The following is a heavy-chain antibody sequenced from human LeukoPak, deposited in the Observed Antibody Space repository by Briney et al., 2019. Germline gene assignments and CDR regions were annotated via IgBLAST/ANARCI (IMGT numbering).Heavy chain of an antibody. CDR2: ISSSSRTI. J-gene: IGHJ4*02. D-gene: IGHD1-26*01. Sequence: PGGSLRLSCAASGFAFSTYSMNWVRQAPGKGLEWVSYISSSSRTIYYADSVKGRFTISRDNAKSSLYLQMNSLRGEDTAVYYGARAIKVSGSSYPYFDYWGQGTLVTVSS. V-gene: IGHV3-48*01. CDR1: GFAFSTYS. CDR3: ARAIKVSGSSYPYFDY.